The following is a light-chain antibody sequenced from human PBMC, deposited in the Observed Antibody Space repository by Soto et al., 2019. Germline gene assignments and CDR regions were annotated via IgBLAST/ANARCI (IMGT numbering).Light chain of an antibody. J-gene: IGKJ3*01. V-gene: IGKV1-5*01. CDR3: QPCNSYCT. Sequence: DIQMTQSPSTLSSSVGDRVTITCRASQSISRLFAWYQRKPGKAPKLLIYDASSLESGVPTRFSGSGSGTEFTLTISSLQHDDFATYYCQPCNSYCTFGPGTKVDIK. CDR2: DAS. CDR1: QSISRL.